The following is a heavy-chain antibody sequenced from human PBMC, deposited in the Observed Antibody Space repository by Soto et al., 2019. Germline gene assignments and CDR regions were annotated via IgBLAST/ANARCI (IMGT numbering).Heavy chain of an antibody. CDR3: PRHNAGHYYDSRRYYVDY. D-gene: IGHD3-22*01. V-gene: IGHV4-39*01. Sequence: PSETLSLTCTVSGGSISSSSYYWGWMRQPPGKGLEGIGSIYYSGSTYYNPSLKSRVTISVDTSKNQFSLKLSSVTAADAAVYYCPRHNAGHYYDSRRYYVDYWGQGTLVTVSS. CDR1: GGSISSSSYY. J-gene: IGHJ4*02. CDR2: IYYSGST.